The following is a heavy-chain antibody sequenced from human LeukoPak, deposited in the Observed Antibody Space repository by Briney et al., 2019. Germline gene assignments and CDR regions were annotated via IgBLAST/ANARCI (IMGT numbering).Heavy chain of an antibody. CDR2: INPKSGGT. V-gene: IGHV1-2*02. J-gene: IGHJ4*02. Sequence: GASVKVSCKASRYTFTSYDINWVRQAPGQGLEWMGWINPKSGGTNYAQKFQGRVTMTRDTSISTAYMELSGLRSDDTAVYYCAREYSSSSGRLFDYWGPGTLVTVSS. D-gene: IGHD6-6*01. CDR3: AREYSSSSGRLFDY. CDR1: RYTFTSYD.